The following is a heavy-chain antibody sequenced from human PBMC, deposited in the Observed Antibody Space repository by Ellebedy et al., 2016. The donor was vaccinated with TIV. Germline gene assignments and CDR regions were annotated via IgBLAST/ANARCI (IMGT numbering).Heavy chain of an antibody. CDR1: GFTFSSYW. Sequence: PGGSLRLSCAASGFTFSSYWMSWVRQAPGKGLEWVAVISYDGSNKYYTDSVKGRFTISRDSSKNTLYLQMNSLRAEDTAVYYCARDFVAGVFDSWGQGTLVTVSS. J-gene: IGHJ4*02. CDR2: ISYDGSNK. CDR3: ARDFVAGVFDS. D-gene: IGHD6-19*01. V-gene: IGHV3-30*03.